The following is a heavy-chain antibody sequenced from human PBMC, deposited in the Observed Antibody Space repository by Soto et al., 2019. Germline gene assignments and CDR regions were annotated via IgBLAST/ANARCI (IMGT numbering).Heavy chain of an antibody. CDR2: IIPILGIA. V-gene: IGHV1-69*02. J-gene: IGHJ5*02. CDR3: GLAAAGFGLEFDP. CDR1: GGTFSSYT. Sequence: ASVKVSCKASGGTFSSYTISWVRQAPGQGLEWMGRIIPILGIANYAQKFQGRVTITADKSTSTAYMELSSLRSEDTAVYYCGLAAAGFGLEFDPWGQGTLVTVSS. D-gene: IGHD6-13*01.